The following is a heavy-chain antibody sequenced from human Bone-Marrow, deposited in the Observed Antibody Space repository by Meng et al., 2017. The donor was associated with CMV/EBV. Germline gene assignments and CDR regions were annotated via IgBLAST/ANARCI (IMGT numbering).Heavy chain of an antibody. CDR1: GFTFDDYA. D-gene: IGHD1-7*01. CDR3: AKGRGINWNYVGYGMDV. CDR2: ISWNSGSI. Sequence: GGSLRLSCAASGFTFDDYAMHWVRQAPGKGLEWVSGISWNSGSIGYADSVKGRFTIARDNDKNSLYLQMNSLRAEDTALYYCAKGRGINWNYVGYGMDVWGQGTTVTVSS. J-gene: IGHJ6*02. V-gene: IGHV3-9*01.